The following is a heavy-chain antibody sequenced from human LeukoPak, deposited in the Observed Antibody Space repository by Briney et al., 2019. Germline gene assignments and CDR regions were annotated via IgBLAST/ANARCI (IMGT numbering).Heavy chain of an antibody. CDR1: GFTFSSYW. D-gene: IGHD1/OR15-1a*01. CDR3: ARGRLWNIDY. CDR2: INGDGSST. V-gene: IGHV3-74*01. Sequence: GGALRLSCAASGFTFSSYWRHWVRQAPGKGRGGASLINGDGSSTTYADSVKGRVTISRDNTKNTVYLQMNSLRAEDTAVYYCARGRLWNIDYWGQGTLVTVSS. J-gene: IGHJ4*02.